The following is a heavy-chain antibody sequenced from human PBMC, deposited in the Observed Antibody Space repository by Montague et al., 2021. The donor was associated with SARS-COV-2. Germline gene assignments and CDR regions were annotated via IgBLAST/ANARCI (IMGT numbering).Heavy chain of an antibody. V-gene: IGHV2-70*11. D-gene: IGHD3-9*01. CDR1: GFSLSTSGMC. CDR3: ARRTYDILTGYDYGMDV. Sequence: PALVKPTQTLTLTCTFSGFSLSTSGMCVSRIRQPPGKALEWLARIDWDDDKYYSTSLKTRPTISKDTSKNQVVLTMTNMDPVDTATYYCARRTYDILTGYDYGMDVWGQGTTVTVSS. J-gene: IGHJ6*02. CDR2: IDWDDDK.